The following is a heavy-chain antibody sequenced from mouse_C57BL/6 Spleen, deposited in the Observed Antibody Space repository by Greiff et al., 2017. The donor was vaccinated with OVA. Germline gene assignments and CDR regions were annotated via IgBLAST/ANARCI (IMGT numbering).Heavy chain of an antibody. CDR3: ARAQTGAPFAY. J-gene: IGHJ3*01. Sequence: EVQGVESGGGLVKPGGSLKLSCAASGFTFSSYAMSWVRQTPEKRLEWVATISDGGSYTYYPDNVKGRFTISRDNAKNNLYLQMSHLKSEDTAMYYCARAQTGAPFAYWGQGTLVTVSA. D-gene: IGHD4-1*01. V-gene: IGHV5-4*01. CDR2: ISDGGSYT. CDR1: GFTFSSYA.